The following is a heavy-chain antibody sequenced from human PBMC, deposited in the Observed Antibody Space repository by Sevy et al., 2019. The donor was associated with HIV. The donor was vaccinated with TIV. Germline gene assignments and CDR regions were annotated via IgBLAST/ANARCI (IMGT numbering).Heavy chain of an antibody. CDR2: ISWNSGSI. CDR1: GFTFDDYA. Sequence: GGSLRLSCAASGFTFDDYAMHWVRQAPGKGLEWVSGISWNSGSIGYADSVKGRFTISRDNAKNSLYLQMNSLRAEDTALFSGAESGVDYCGGDCLGGGFDIWGQGTMITVSS. CDR3: AESGVDYCGGDCLGGGFDI. V-gene: IGHV3-9*01. D-gene: IGHD2-21*02. J-gene: IGHJ3*02.